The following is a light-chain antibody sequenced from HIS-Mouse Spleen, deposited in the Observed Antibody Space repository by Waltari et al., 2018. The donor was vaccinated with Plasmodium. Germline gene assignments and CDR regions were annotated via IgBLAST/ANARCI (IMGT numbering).Light chain of an antibody. J-gene: IGLJ2*01. CDR3: VLYMGSGIWV. V-gene: IGLV8-61*01. CDR1: SGSVSTSYY. CDR2: STN. Sequence: QTVVTQEPSFSVSPGGTVTLTCGLSSGSVSTSYYPSWYQQTPGQAPRTLIYSTNTRPSGVPDRVSGSILGNKAALTSTGAQADDESDYYCVLYMGSGIWVFGGGTKLTVL.